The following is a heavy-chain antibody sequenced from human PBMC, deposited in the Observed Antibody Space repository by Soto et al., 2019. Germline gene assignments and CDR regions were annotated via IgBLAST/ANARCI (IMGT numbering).Heavy chain of an antibody. Sequence: SQTLSPTCAISGDSVSSNSAAWIWIRHSSSRGLEWLGRTYYRSTWSNDYAVSVKSRITINPDTSKNQCSLQLYSVTPEDTAVYYCAGGSWFRGMDVWGQGTPVTVSS. CDR1: GDSVSSNSAA. CDR3: AGGSWFRGMDV. V-gene: IGHV6-1*01. J-gene: IGHJ6*02. D-gene: IGHD3-10*01. CDR2: TYYRSTWSN.